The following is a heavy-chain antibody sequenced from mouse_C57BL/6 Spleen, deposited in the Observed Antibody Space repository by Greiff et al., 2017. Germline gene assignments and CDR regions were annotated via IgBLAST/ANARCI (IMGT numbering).Heavy chain of an antibody. CDR2: ISPNNGGT. CDR3: ARGGLYYDYDEGYWYFDV. V-gene: IGHV1-18*01. Sequence: VQLQQSGPALVQPGASVKIPCKASGYTFTDYTLDWVKQSHGKSLEWIGDISPNNGGTISNQKFPGKAPLTVDKSSSTAYMERRSLTSEDTAVYYCARGGLYYDYDEGYWYFDVWGTGTTVTVSS. CDR1: GYTFTDYT. D-gene: IGHD2-4*01. J-gene: IGHJ1*03.